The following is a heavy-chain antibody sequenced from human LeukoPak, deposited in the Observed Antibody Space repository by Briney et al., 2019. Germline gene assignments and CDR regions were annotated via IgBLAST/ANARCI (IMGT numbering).Heavy chain of an antibody. Sequence: SETLSLTCAVYGGSFSGFYWSWIRQPPGEGLEWIGEINHSGSTNYNPSLKSRVSISVDRSKNQFSLKLSSVTAADTAVYYCARRPKSFDYWGQGTLVTVSS. CDR1: GGSFSGFY. CDR3: ARRPKSFDY. J-gene: IGHJ4*02. D-gene: IGHD6-6*01. CDR2: INHSGST. V-gene: IGHV4-34*01.